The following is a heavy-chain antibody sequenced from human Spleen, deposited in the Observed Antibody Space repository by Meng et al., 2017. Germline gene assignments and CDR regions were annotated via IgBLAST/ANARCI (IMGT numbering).Heavy chain of an antibody. J-gene: IGHJ4*02. CDR2: INPKSGDT. D-gene: IGHD6-13*01. CDR3: ARDEDISAAGYLLGDF. CDR1: GYTFTSYD. V-gene: IGHV1-2*06. Sequence: ASVKVSCKASGYTFTSYDINWVRQATGQGLEWMGRINPKSGDTHYAQRFQGRVTMTGDTSISTAYMELSGLRSDDTAMYYCARDEDISAAGYLLGDFWGQGTLVTVSS.